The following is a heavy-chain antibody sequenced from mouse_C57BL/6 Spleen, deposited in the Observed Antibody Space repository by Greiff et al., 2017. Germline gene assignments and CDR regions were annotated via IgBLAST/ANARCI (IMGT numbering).Heavy chain of an antibody. CDR2: IDPSDSYT. V-gene: IGHV1-69*01. J-gene: IGHJ4*01. Sequence: QVQLQQPGPELVMPGASVKLSCKASGYTFTSSWMHWVKQRPGQGLEWIGEIDPSDSYTNYNQKFKGKSTLTVDHSSSTAYMQLSSLTSADSAVDYCASRRNIYYGSCVHMDYWGQGTTVTVSS. D-gene: IGHD1-1*02. CDR1: GYTFTSSW. CDR3: ASRRNIYYGSCVHMDY.